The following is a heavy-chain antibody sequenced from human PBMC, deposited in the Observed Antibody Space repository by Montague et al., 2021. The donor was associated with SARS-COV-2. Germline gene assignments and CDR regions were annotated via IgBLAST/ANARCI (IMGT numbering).Heavy chain of an antibody. CDR3: ARGRTGTTFYYYYYYGLDV. Sequence: SETLSLTCAVYGGSFSGYYWSWIRQPPGKGLEWIGEINHSGSTNYNPSPKSRVTISVDTSKNQFSLKLSSVTAADTAVYYCARGRTGTTFYYYYYYGLDVWGQGTPVTVSS. V-gene: IGHV4-34*01. D-gene: IGHD1-7*01. CDR1: GGSFSGYY. CDR2: INHSGST. J-gene: IGHJ6*02.